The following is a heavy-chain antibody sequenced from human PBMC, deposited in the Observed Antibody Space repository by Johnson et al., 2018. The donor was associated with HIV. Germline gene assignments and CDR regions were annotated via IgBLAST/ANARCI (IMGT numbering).Heavy chain of an antibody. J-gene: IGHJ3*02. Sequence: DVQLVESRGVLVQPGGSLRLSCAASGFTVSSNEMSWVRQAPGKGLEWVSSISGGSTDYADSRKGRFTISRDNSKNTLHLQMNSLRAEDTAVYYCAREDGYNWVGAFDIWGQGTMVTVSS. D-gene: IGHD5-24*01. CDR3: AREDGYNWVGAFDI. CDR2: ISGGST. CDR1: GFTVSSNE. V-gene: IGHV3-38-3*01.